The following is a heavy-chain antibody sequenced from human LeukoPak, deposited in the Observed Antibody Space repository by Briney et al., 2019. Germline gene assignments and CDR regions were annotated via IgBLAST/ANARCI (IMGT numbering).Heavy chain of an antibody. J-gene: IGHJ6*02. V-gene: IGHV3-49*04. D-gene: IGHD5-18*01. Sequence: GGSLRLYCTGSGFTFGDHAMSWVRQAPGKGLEWVAFIRSKAYGGTTEYAASEKGRFSISRDDSKSIAYLQMSSLKTEDTAVYYCARGPIYLWLYYGMDVWGQGTTVTVSS. CDR1: GFTFGDHA. CDR2: IRSKAYGGTT. CDR3: ARGPIYLWLYYGMDV.